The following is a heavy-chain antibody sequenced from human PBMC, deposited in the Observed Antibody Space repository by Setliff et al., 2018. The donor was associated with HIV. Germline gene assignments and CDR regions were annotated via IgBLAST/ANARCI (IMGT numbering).Heavy chain of an antibody. CDR1: GYTFTGYH. CDR2: ISAYNGNT. D-gene: IGHD2-2*01. J-gene: IGHJ2*01. CDR3: ARDLEGYCSSPSCYPGDL. V-gene: IGHV1-18*04. Sequence: ASVKVSCKTSGYTFTGYHMHWVRQAPGQGLEWMGWISAYNGNTLYAQKFQGRVTMTTDTSTSTAYMELSSLRSDDTAVYYCARDLEGYCSSPSCYPGDLWGRGTLVTVSS.